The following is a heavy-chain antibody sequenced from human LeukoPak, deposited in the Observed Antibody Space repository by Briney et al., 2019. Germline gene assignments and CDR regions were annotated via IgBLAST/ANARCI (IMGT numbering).Heavy chain of an antibody. V-gene: IGHV3-30*04. D-gene: IGHD2-8*01. CDR1: GFTFSTYA. J-gene: IGHJ4*02. CDR3: ARVYLERLTAGYFDH. CDR2: ISDDGRHN. Sequence: GGSLRLSCAASGFTFSTYAMNWVRQAPGKGLEWLAVISDDGRHNYYADSVKGRFTISRDNSKSTLYLQMNSLRDDDSAAYFCARVYLERLTAGYFDHWGQGTQVTVSP.